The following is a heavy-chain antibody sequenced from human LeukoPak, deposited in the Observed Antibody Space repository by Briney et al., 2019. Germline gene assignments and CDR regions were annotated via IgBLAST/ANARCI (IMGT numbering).Heavy chain of an antibody. V-gene: IGHV3-33*01. CDR2: IWYDGSNK. CDR1: GFTFSSYG. CDR3: ARARVRDLYYFDY. J-gene: IGHJ4*02. Sequence: GGSLRLSCAASGFTFSSYGMHWVRQAPGKGLEWVAVIWYDGSNKYYADSVKSRFTISRDNSKNTLYLQMNSLRAEDTAVYYCARARVRDLYYFDYWGQGTLVTVSS. D-gene: IGHD3-10*01.